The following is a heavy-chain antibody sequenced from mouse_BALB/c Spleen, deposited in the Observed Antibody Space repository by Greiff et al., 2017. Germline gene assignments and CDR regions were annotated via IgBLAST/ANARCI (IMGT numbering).Heavy chain of an antibody. CDR1: GFSLTSYG. Sequence: VKLEESGPGLVAPSQSLSITCTVSGFSLTSYGVHWVRQPPGKGLEWLGVIWAGGSTNYNSALMSRLSISKDNSKSQVFLKMNSLQTDDTAMYYCAREDGNGFAYWGQGTLVTVSA. CDR2: IWAGGST. V-gene: IGHV2-9*02. CDR3: AREDGNGFAY. J-gene: IGHJ3*01. D-gene: IGHD2-1*01.